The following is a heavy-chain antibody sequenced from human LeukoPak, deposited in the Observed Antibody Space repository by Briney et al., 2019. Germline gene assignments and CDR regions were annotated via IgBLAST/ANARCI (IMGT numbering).Heavy chain of an antibody. CDR1: GGSISSYY. Sequence: SETLSLTCTVSGGSISSYYWSWIRQPPGKGLEWIGYIYYSGSTNYNPSLKSRVAISVDTSKNQFSLKLSSVTAADTAVYYCARQFGYCSSTNCYPPYFEYWGQGTRVTVSS. CDR3: ARQFGYCSSTNCYPPYFEY. CDR2: IYYSGST. J-gene: IGHJ4*02. V-gene: IGHV4-59*08. D-gene: IGHD2-2*01.